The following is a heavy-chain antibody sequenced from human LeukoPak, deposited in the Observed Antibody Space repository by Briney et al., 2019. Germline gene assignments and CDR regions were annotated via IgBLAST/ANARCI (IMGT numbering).Heavy chain of an antibody. D-gene: IGHD3-22*01. Sequence: PSETLSLTCAVSGYSITSGYYWAWIRQPPGKGLEWIGNIYHSGSTYYNPSLKSRVTISVDTSKNQFSLKLSSVTAADTAVYYCARLYYDSSSVDYWGQGTLVTVSS. CDR2: IYHSGST. CDR1: GYSITSGYY. V-gene: IGHV4-38-2*01. J-gene: IGHJ4*02. CDR3: ARLYYDSSSVDY.